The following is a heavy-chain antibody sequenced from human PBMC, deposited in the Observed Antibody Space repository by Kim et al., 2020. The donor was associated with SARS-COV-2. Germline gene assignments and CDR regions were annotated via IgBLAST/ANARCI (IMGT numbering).Heavy chain of an antibody. J-gene: IGHJ6*03. Sequence: SVKVSCKASGGTFSSYAISWVRQAPGQGLEWMGGIIPIFGTANYAQKFQGRVTITADESTSTAYMELSSLRSEDTAVYYCARQSGGIAARHYYYYMDVWGKGTTVTVSS. CDR1: GGTFSSYA. D-gene: IGHD6-6*01. CDR2: IIPIFGTA. CDR3: ARQSGGIAARHYYYYMDV. V-gene: IGHV1-69*13.